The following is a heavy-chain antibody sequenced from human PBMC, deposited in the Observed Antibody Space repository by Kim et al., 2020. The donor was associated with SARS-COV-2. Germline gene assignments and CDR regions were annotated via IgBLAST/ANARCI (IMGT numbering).Heavy chain of an antibody. J-gene: IGHJ4*02. CDR1: GYTFTSYA. D-gene: IGHD3-16*01. CDR2: INTNTGNP. V-gene: IGHV7-4-1*02. CDR3: ARWGPHALDY. Sequence: ASVKVSCKASGYTFTSYAMHWVRQAPGQGLEWMGWINTNTGNPTYAQGFTGRFVITLDTSVSTAYLQISSLRAEDTAVYYCARWGPHALDYWGQGTLVTVSS.